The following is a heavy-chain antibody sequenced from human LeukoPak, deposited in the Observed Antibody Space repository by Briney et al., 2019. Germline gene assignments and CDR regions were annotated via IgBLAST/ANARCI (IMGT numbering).Heavy chain of an antibody. V-gene: IGHV4-39*01. D-gene: IGHD1-26*01. Sequence: PSETLSLTCTVSGGSISSSSYYWGWIRQPPGKGMEWIGSIYYSGSTYCNPSLKSRVTISVDTSKNQFSLKLSSVTAADTAVYYCARCPRGSPVAFAFDIWGQGTMVTVSS. CDR3: ARCPRGSPVAFAFDI. CDR2: IYYSGST. CDR1: GGSISSSSYY. J-gene: IGHJ3*02.